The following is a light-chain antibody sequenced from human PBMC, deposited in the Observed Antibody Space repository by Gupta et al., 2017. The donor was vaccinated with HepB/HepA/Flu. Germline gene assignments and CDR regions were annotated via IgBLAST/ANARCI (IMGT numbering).Light chain of an antibody. Sequence: QAVVTQEPSLTVSPGGSVTPTCASSTGGVTSGHYPHWFQQKPGQAPRTLIYDTNKKMSWTPARFSGSLLGGKAALTLSGAQPEDEADYYCLLSYSGIGEVFGGGTKLTVL. CDR3: LLSYSGIGEV. V-gene: IGLV7-46*01. CDR1: TGGVTSGHY. J-gene: IGLJ2*01. CDR2: DTN.